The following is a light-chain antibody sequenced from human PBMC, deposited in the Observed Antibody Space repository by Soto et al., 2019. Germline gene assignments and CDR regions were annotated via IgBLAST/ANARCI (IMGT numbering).Light chain of an antibody. Sequence: DIQMTQSPSTLSASVGDRVVLTCRASQSITTWLAWYQQKPGKAPKLLIYDASSLESGVPSRFSGSGSGTEFTLTISSLQPDDFATYYCQQYNDYWTFGQGTKVDI. CDR3: QQYNDYWT. V-gene: IGKV1-5*01. J-gene: IGKJ1*01. CDR1: QSITTW. CDR2: DAS.